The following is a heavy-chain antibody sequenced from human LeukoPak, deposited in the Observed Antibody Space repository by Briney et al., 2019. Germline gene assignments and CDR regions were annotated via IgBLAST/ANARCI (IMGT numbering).Heavy chain of an antibody. D-gene: IGHD6-6*01. CDR1: GGSISSSSYY. V-gene: IGHV4-39*01. CDR3: ASSPSSSHHSDY. J-gene: IGHJ4*02. Sequence: SETLSLTCTVSGGSISSSSYYWGWIRQPPGKGLEWIGSIYYSGSTYYNPSLKGRVTISVDTSKNQFSLKLSSVTAADTAVYYCASSPSSSHHSDYWGQGTLVTVSS. CDR2: IYYSGST.